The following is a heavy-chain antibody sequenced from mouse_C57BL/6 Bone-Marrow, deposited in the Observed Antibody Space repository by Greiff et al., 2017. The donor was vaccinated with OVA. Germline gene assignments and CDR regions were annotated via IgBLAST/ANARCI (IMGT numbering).Heavy chain of an antibody. CDR2: ISTYDGDA. J-gene: IGHJ2*01. CDR1: GYTFTGYS. V-gene: IGHV1-67*01. CDR3: ASGWTASYYFDY. Sequence: VQLQQSGPELVRPGVSVKLSCPGSGYTFTGYSMHWVKQSPATSLEWIGVISTYDGDASYNQTFKDKATMTVDKSSSTAYMELARLTSEDSAADYYASGWTASYYFDYWGQGPTLTVSA. D-gene: IGHD1-1*02.